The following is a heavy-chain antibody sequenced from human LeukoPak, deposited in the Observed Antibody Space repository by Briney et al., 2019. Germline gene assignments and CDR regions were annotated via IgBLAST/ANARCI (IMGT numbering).Heavy chain of an antibody. J-gene: IGHJ4*02. CDR1: GFTFSSYW. CDR2: IKQDGSER. Sequence: GGSLRLSCAASGFTFSSYWMSWVRQAPGKGPEWVANIKQDGSERYYVHSVRGRFTISRDNAKNALYLQMNSPRAEDTAVYYCARDGGHSTDLDYWGQGILVTVSS. D-gene: IGHD2-8*02. V-gene: IGHV3-7*01. CDR3: ARDGGHSTDLDY.